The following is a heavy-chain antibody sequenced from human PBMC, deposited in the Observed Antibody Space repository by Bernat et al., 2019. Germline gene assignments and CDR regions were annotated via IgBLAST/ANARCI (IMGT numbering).Heavy chain of an antibody. CDR1: GGSFSGYY. V-gene: IGHV4-34*01. CDR2: INHSGST. J-gene: IGHJ4*02. Sequence: QVQLQQWGAGLLKPSETLSLTCAVYGGSFSGYYWSWIRQPPGKGLEWIGEINHSGSTNYNPSLKSRVTISVDTSKNQFSLKLSSVTAADTAVYYCARRLLWPQYYFDYWGQGTLVTVSS. D-gene: IGHD4-23*01. CDR3: ARRLLWPQYYFDY.